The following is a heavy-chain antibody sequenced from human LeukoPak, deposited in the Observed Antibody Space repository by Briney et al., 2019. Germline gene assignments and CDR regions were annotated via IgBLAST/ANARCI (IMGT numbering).Heavy chain of an antibody. CDR2: INPNSGGT. Sequence: ASVKVSCKASGYTFTGYYMHWVRQAPGQGREWMGRINPNSGGTSYAQKFQGRVTMTRDTSISTAYMELSRLRSDGTAVYYCARVRYCGGDCDSDKKWAFDIWAKGQWSPSLQ. J-gene: IGHJ3*02. D-gene: IGHD2-21*02. V-gene: IGHV1-2*06. CDR1: GYTFTGYY. CDR3: ARVRYCGGDCDSDKKWAFDI.